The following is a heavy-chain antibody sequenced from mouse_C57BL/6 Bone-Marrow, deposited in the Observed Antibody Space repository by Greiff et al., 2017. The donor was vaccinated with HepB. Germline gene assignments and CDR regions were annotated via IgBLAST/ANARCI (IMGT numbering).Heavy chain of an antibody. V-gene: IGHV1-82*01. CDR1: GYAFSSSW. Sequence: QVQLQQSGPELVKPGASVKISCKASGYAFSSSWMNWVKQRPGKGLEWIGRIYPGDGDTNYNGKFKGKATLTADKSSSTAYMQLSSLTSEDSAVYFCARRGLYYDYGFAYWGQGTLVTVSA. J-gene: IGHJ3*01. D-gene: IGHD2-4*01. CDR3: ARRGLYYDYGFAY. CDR2: IYPGDGDT.